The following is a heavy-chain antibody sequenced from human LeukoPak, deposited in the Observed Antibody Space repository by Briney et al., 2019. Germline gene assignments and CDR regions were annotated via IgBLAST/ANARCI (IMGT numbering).Heavy chain of an antibody. J-gene: IGHJ4*02. D-gene: IGHD6-13*01. CDR3: ARVHQQLVHLFNY. V-gene: IGHV4-4*07. CDR1: GGSISSYY. Sequence: PSETLSLTCTVSGGSISSYYWSWIRQPTGKGLEWIGRIYTSGSTNYNPSLKSRVTMSVDTSKNQFSLKLSSVTAADPAVYYCARVHQQLVHLFNYWGQGTLVTVSS. CDR2: IYTSGST.